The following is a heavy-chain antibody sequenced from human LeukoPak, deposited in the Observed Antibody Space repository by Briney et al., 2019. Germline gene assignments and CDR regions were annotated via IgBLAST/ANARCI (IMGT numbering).Heavy chain of an antibody. CDR3: ATRPAVAGTTNWYFDV. J-gene: IGHJ2*01. CDR1: GFTLGNYA. V-gene: IGHV3-23*01. Sequence: PGGSLRLSCAASGFTLGNYAMSWVRQAPGKGLEWVSAISGTGGSTYYADSVKGRFTVSRDNSKNTLYLQMNSLRAEDAAVYYCATRPAVAGTTNWYFDVWGRGTLVTVSS. D-gene: IGHD6-19*01. CDR2: ISGTGGST.